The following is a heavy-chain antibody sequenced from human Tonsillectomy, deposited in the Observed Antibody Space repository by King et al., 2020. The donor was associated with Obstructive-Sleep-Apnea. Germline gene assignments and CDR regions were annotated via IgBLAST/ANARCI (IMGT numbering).Heavy chain of an antibody. CDR3: VKAPYYDIWTGYWGDNYYSGMDV. Sequence: VQLVESGGGVVQPGRSPRLSCAASGFTFSNYGMHWVRQAPGKGLEWVAIISYDGSNKYYADSVKGRFTISRDNSKNTLYLQMNSMRAEDTAVYYCVKAPYYDIWTGYWGDNYYSGMDVWGQGTTVTVSS. CDR1: GFTFSNYG. V-gene: IGHV3-30*18. D-gene: IGHD3-9*01. CDR2: ISYDGSNK. J-gene: IGHJ6*02.